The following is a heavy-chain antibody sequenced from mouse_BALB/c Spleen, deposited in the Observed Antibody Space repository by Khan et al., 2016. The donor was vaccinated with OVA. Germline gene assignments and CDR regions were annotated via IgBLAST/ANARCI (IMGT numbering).Heavy chain of an antibody. V-gene: IGHV1-77*01. CDR1: GYTFTDYV. J-gene: IGHJ3*01. Sequence: QVQLQQSGPELVKPGASVKMSCKASGYTFTDYVISWVKQRTGQGLEWLGEIYPGSGSTYYNEKFKGKATLTADKSSTTAYIQLSSLTSEDSAVYVGARDHGSPWFAYWGQGTLVTVSA. CDR2: IYPGSGST. D-gene: IGHD1-1*01. CDR3: ARDHGSPWFAY.